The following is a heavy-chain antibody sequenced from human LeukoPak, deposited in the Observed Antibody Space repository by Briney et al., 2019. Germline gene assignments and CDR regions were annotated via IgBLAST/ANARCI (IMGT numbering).Heavy chain of an antibody. J-gene: IGHJ4*02. CDR2: INHSGST. Sequence: SETLSLTCAVYGGSFSGYYWSWIRQLPGKGLEWIGEINHSGSTNYNPSLKSRVTIAVDTSKNQFSLKLSSVTAADTAVYYCARGLGSGSYYHYWGQGTLVTVSS. CDR1: GGSFSGYY. CDR3: ARGLGSGSYYHY. D-gene: IGHD3-10*01. V-gene: IGHV4-34*01.